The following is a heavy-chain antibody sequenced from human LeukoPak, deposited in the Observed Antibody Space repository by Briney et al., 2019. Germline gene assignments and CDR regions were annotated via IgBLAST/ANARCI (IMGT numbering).Heavy chain of an antibody. V-gene: IGHV1-2*02. CDR1: GYTFIGYY. Sequence: GASVKVSCKVSGYTFIGYYIHWVRQAPGQGLEWVGWLNPNSGGTNYAQKFQGRVTMTRDTSISTAYMELSSLISDDTAVYYCARDASPFDYWGQGTLVTVSS. CDR3: ARDASPFDY. J-gene: IGHJ4*02. CDR2: LNPNSGGT.